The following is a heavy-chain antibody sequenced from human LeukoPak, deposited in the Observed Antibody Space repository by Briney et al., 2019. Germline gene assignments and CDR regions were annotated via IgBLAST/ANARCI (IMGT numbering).Heavy chain of an antibody. CDR1: GFTFSSYA. Sequence: GGSLRLSCAASGFTFSSYAMSWVRQAPGKGLEWVSAIGGSGGSTYYADSVKGRFTISRDNSKNTLYLQLNSLRAEDTAVYYCAKLDGSGSYYYFDYWGQGTLVTVSS. D-gene: IGHD3-10*01. CDR2: IGGSGGST. V-gene: IGHV3-23*01. J-gene: IGHJ4*02. CDR3: AKLDGSGSYYYFDY.